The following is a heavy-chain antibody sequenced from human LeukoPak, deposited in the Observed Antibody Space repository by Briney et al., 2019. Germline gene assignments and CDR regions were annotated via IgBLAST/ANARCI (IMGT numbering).Heavy chain of an antibody. Sequence: PGGSLRLSCAASGFTFSSYAMHWVRQAPGKGLEWVAVISYDGSNKYYADSVKGRFTISRDNSKNTLYLQMNSLRAEDTAVYYCAKDHPGPSTVVTYYFDYWGQGTLVTVSS. D-gene: IGHD4-23*01. CDR3: AKDHPGPSTVVTYYFDY. J-gene: IGHJ4*02. CDR1: GFTFSSYA. CDR2: ISYDGSNK. V-gene: IGHV3-30*04.